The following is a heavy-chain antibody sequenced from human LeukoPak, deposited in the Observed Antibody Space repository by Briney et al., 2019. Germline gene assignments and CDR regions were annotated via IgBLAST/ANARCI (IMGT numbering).Heavy chain of an antibody. CDR3: ARDLWNFYDDSGYNRDFDS. J-gene: IGHJ5*01. CDR2: IGTYGGDT. V-gene: IGHV1-18*01. Sequence: ASVKVSCKATSRISWVRQAPGQGLAWMGWIGTYGGDTYYAQKFQGRITVTTDTFTSTVYMELRNLRSDDTAVYYCARDLWNFYDDSGYNRDFDSWGQGTLVTVSS. D-gene: IGHD3-22*01. CDR1: TSR.